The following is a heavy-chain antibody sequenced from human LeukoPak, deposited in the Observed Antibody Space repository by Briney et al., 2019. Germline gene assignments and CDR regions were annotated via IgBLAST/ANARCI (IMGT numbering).Heavy chain of an antibody. CDR3: ARVSGWYGMDV. CDR2: ISSSGSTI. D-gene: IGHD6-19*01. CDR1: GFTFSSYE. Sequence: GGSLRLSCAASGFTFSSYEMNWVRQAPGKGLEWVSYISSSGSTIYYADSVKGRFTISRDNAKNSLYLQMNSLRAEDTAVYYCARVSGWYGMDVWGQGTTVTVSS. J-gene: IGHJ6*02. V-gene: IGHV3-48*03.